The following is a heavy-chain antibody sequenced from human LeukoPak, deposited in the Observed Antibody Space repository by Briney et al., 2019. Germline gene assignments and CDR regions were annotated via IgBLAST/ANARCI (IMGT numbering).Heavy chain of an antibody. CDR1: GFTFISYE. CDR3: ALPLYYYDSSGYYSNDY. Sequence: GGSLRLSCAASGFTFISYEMNWVRQAPGKGLEWLSYISSSGNTIYYADSVKGRFTISRDNAKNSLYLQMNSLRAEDTAVYYCALPLYYYDSSGYYSNDYWGQGTLVTVSS. CDR2: ISSSGNTI. J-gene: IGHJ4*02. V-gene: IGHV3-48*03. D-gene: IGHD3-22*01.